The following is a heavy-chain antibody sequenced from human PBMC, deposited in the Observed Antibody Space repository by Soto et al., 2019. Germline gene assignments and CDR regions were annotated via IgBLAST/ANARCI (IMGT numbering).Heavy chain of an antibody. CDR2: IIPISDSA. J-gene: IGHJ5*02. Sequence: QVQLVQSGAEVKKPGSSVKVSCKASGGTFTSDTITWVRQAPGQGLEWMGGIIPISDSAHYAQNFQERLTISADESTSTVYMELSSLSSEDTAVYYCATLVPAPIKLYPRLGWFDPWGQGTLVTVSS. CDR1: GGTFTSDT. V-gene: IGHV1-69*01. CDR3: ATLVPAPIKLYPRLGWFDP. D-gene: IGHD2-2*02.